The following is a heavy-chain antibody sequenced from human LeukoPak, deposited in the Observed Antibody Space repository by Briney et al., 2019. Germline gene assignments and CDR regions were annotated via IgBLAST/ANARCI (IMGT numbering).Heavy chain of an antibody. J-gene: IGHJ4*02. CDR1: GFTFSHYG. V-gene: IGHV3-33*01. D-gene: IGHD3-16*01. CDR2: IWYDGSNE. Sequence: GGSLRLSCATSGFTFSHYGMHWVRQAPGKGLEWVAVIWYDGSNEYNADSVKGGFTISRDNSKNTLFLQMNTLRAEDTAVYYCAREIWDRGKFYLDSWGQGTLVTVSS. CDR3: AREIWDRGKFYLDS.